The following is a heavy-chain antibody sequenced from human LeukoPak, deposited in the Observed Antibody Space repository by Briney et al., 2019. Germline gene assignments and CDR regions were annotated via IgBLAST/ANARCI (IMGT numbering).Heavy chain of an antibody. Sequence: PSETLSLTCTVSGGSISSHRYYWGWIRQPPGKGLEWIGTIYYTGNTYHDPSLTSRVTLFVDTSKNQFSLKLSSVTAADTAVYYCARQRYYYDSSGYNFDYWGQGTLVTVSS. CDR3: ARQRYYYDSSGYNFDY. J-gene: IGHJ4*02. V-gene: IGHV4-39*01. CDR2: IYYTGNT. CDR1: GGSISSHRYY. D-gene: IGHD3-22*01.